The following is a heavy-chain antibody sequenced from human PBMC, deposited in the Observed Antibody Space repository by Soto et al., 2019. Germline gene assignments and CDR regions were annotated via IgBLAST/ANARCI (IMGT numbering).Heavy chain of an antibody. J-gene: IGHJ4*02. CDR1: GFTFSTYS. CDR2: ISRGSNYI. Sequence: GGSLRLSCAASGFTFSTYSMNWVRQAPGKGLEWVSSISRGSNYIYYADSVKGRFTISRDNAKNSLYLQMNSLRAEDTAVYYCARDTCSGGSCYALEYWGQGILVTVSS. V-gene: IGHV3-21*01. D-gene: IGHD2-15*01. CDR3: ARDTCSGGSCYALEY.